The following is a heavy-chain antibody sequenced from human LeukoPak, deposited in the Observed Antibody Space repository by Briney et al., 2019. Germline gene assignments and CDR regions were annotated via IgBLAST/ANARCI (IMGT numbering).Heavy chain of an antibody. Sequence: ASVKVSCKASGYTFTGYYMHWVRQAPGQGLEWMGWTNPNSGGTNYAQKFQGRVTMTRDTSISTAYMELSRLRSDDTAVYYCARATGSGRKPFDYWGQGTLVAVSS. V-gene: IGHV1-2*02. D-gene: IGHD3-10*01. CDR3: ARATGSGRKPFDY. CDR2: TNPNSGGT. CDR1: GYTFTGYY. J-gene: IGHJ4*02.